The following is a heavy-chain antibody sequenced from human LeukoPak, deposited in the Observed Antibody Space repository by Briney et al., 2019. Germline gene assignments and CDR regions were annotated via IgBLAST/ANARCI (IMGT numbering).Heavy chain of an antibody. J-gene: IGHJ6*04. CDR1: GYSISSGYY. CDR2: IFHSGST. CDR3: ARASGSYGSGSYYYYGMDV. V-gene: IGHV4-38-2*01. D-gene: IGHD3-10*01. Sequence: SETLSLTCAVSGYSISSGYYWGWIRQPPGKGLEWIGSIFHSGSTYYNPSLKSRANMSVDTSKNQISLKLSSVTAADTAVYYCARASGSYGSGSYYYYGMDVWGKGTTVTVSS.